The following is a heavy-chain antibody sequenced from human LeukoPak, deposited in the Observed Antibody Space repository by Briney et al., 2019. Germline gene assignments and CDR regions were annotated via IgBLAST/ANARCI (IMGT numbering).Heavy chain of an antibody. V-gene: IGHV1-69*13. Sequence: ASVKVSCKASGGTFSSYAISWVRQAPGQGLEWMGGIIPIFGTANYAQKFQGRVTITADESTSIAYMELSSLRSEDTAVYYCARLYYDSSGFYSAFDIWGQGTMVTVSS. CDR3: ARLYYDSSGFYSAFDI. CDR1: GGTFSSYA. CDR2: IIPIFGTA. J-gene: IGHJ3*02. D-gene: IGHD3-22*01.